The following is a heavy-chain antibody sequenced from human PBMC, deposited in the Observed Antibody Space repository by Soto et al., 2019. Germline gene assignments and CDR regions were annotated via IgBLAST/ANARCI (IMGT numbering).Heavy chain of an antibody. CDR2: ISGSGVST. CDR1: GFTFSSYA. D-gene: IGHD3-22*01. Sequence: GGSLRLSCAASGFTFSSYAMSWVRQAPGKGLEWVSAISGSGVSTYYADSLKGRFTISRDNSKNTLYLQMNSLRAEDTAVYYGAKSYYDSSGYSYYFDYWGQGTLVTVSS. J-gene: IGHJ4*02. CDR3: AKSYYDSSGYSYYFDY. V-gene: IGHV3-23*01.